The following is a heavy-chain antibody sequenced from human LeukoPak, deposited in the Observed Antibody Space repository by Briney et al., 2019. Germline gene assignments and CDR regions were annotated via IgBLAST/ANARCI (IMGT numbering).Heavy chain of an antibody. J-gene: IGHJ4*02. Sequence: SETLSLTCAVSGDSISSNYWWTWVRQPPGKGLESIGEIHHSESTNFNPSLKSRVTISVDKSKNHFSLSLTSVSAADTAVYYCARRLRYFDWSFDYWGQGTLVTVSS. CDR3: ARRLRYFDWSFDY. CDR1: GDSISSNYW. D-gene: IGHD3-9*01. CDR2: IHHSEST. V-gene: IGHV4-4*02.